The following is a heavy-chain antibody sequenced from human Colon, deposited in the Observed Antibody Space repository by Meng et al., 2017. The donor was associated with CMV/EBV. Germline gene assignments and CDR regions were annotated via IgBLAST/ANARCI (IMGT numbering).Heavy chain of an antibody. Sequence: QVQIVVAGGALVKPGGGLRLSCAASGFTFSDYYMRWIRQAPGKGPEWVSYISGSSTDIKYVDSVKGRFTISRDNAKNSLYLQMNSLRADDTAVYYCSRDPRTLDYWGQGTLVTVSS. V-gene: IGHV3-11*05. CDR2: ISGSSTDI. CDR1: GFTFSDYY. J-gene: IGHJ4*02. CDR3: SRDPRTLDY.